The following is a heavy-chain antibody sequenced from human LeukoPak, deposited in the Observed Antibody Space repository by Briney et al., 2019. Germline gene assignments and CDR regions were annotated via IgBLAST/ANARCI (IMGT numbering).Heavy chain of an antibody. CDR2: INPNSGGT. J-gene: IGHJ4*02. CDR3: ARYGKEQPAFDY. CDR1: GYTFTGYY. V-gene: IGHV1-2*06. Sequence: ASVKVSCKAFGYTFTGYYMHWVRQAPGQGLEWMGRINPNSGGTNYAQKFQGRVTMTRDTSISTAYMELSRLRSDDTAVYHRARYGKEQPAFDYWGQGTLVTVSS. D-gene: IGHD4-17*01.